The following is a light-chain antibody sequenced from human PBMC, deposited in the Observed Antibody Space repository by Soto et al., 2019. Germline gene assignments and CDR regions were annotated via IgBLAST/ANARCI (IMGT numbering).Light chain of an antibody. V-gene: IGKV1-9*01. CDR3: QQYNTLRT. J-gene: IGKJ1*01. CDR2: AAS. CDR1: QGISSY. Sequence: IQLTQSPSSLSASVGDRATITCRASQGISSYLAWYQQKPGKAPKLLIYAASTLQSGAPSRFSGSGSGTDFTLTISSLQPEDFAVYYCQQYNTLRTFDQGTKVDIK.